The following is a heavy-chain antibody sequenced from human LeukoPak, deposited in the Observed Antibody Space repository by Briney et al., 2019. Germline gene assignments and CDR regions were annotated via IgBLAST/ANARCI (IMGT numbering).Heavy chain of an antibody. V-gene: IGHV3-23*01. Sequence: GGSLRLSCAASGFTFSSYAMSWVRQAPGKGLEWVSAISGSGGSTYYADSVKGRFTISRDNSKNTLYLRMNGLRAEDTAVYYCAYCGGDCYSRGYYFDYWGQGTLVTVSS. J-gene: IGHJ4*02. CDR2: ISGSGGST. D-gene: IGHD2-21*01. CDR1: GFTFSSYA. CDR3: AYCGGDCYSRGYYFDY.